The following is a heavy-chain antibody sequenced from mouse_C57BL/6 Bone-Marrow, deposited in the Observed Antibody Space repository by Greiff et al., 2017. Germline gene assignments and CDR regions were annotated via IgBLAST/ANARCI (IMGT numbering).Heavy chain of an antibody. D-gene: IGHD1-2*01. Sequence: EVQLQQSGPELVKPGASVKISCKASGYSFTDYNMNWVKQSNGKSLEWIGVINPNYGTTSYNQKFKGTAPLTVDQSSSTAYMQLNSLTSEDAAVYYCARFRIGYYGKYYYAMDYWGQGTSGTVSS. CDR1: GYSFTDYN. CDR2: INPNYGTT. CDR3: ARFRIGYYGKYYYAMDY. V-gene: IGHV1-39*01. J-gene: IGHJ4*01.